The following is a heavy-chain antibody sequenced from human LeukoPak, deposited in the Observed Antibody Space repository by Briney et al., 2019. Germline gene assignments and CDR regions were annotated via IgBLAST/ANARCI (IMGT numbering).Heavy chain of an antibody. CDR3: ARGSYDGGSGWGRFDY. V-gene: IGHV4-30-4*01. J-gene: IGHJ4*02. CDR2: IYSHGST. Sequence: SETLSLTCTVSGGSIVSDDCYWGWIRQPPGKGLEWSGYIYSHGSTYYSPSLKSRLTLSLDKSKNQFSLKLSSVTAADTAVYYCARGSYDGGSGWGRFDYWGQGTLVTVSS. D-gene: IGHD6-19*01. CDR1: GGSIVSDDCY.